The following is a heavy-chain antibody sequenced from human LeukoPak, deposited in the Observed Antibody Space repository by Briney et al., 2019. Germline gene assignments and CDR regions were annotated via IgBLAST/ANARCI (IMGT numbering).Heavy chain of an antibody. J-gene: IGHJ6*04. CDR3: AELGITMIGGV. Sequence: PGGSLRLSCAASGFTFSSYERNWGRQAPGKGLEWVSYISSSGSTIYYADSVKGRFTISRDNAKNSLYLQMNSLRAEDTAVYYCAELGITMIGGVWGKGTTVTISS. V-gene: IGHV3-48*03. CDR2: ISSSGSTI. D-gene: IGHD3-10*02. CDR1: GFTFSSYE.